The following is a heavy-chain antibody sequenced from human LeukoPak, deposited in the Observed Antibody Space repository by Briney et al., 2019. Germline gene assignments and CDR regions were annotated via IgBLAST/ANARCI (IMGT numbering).Heavy chain of an antibody. CDR3: ARDTGWYFDL. CDR2: ITGDGSST. D-gene: IGHD4-17*01. V-gene: IGHV3-74*01. CDR1: GFAFSGYW. J-gene: IGHJ2*01. Sequence: PGESLRLSCAASGFAFSGYWMHWVRQPPGKGLVWVSRITGDGSSTTYADSVKGRFTISRDNAKNTLYLQMISLRAEDTAVYYCARDTGWYFDLWGRGTLVTVSS.